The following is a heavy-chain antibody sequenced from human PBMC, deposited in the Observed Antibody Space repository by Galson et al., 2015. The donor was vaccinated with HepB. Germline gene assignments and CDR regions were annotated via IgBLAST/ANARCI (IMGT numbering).Heavy chain of an antibody. D-gene: IGHD5-18*01. CDR3: ARDSGYPASKQFDY. CDR2: ISSSSSTI. J-gene: IGHJ4*02. V-gene: IGHV3-48*01. Sequence: SLRLSCAASGFTFSSYAMHWVRQAPGKGLEWVSYISSSSSTIYYADSVKGRFTISRDNAKNSLYLQMNSLRAEDTAVYYCARDSGYPASKQFDYWGQGTLVTVSS. CDR1: GFTFSSYA.